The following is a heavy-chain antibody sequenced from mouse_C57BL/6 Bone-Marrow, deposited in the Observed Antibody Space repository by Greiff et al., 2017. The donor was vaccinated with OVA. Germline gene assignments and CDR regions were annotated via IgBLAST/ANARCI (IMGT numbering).Heavy chain of an antibody. CDR1: GYTFTSYW. D-gene: IGHD1-1*01. CDR2: IHPNSGST. J-gene: IGHJ1*03. V-gene: IGHV1-64*01. CDR3: ASLLRYPDWYFDV. Sequence: QVQLQQPGAELVKPGASVKLSCKASGYTFTSYWMHWVKQRPGQGLEWIGMIHPNSGSTNYNEKFKSKATLTVDKSSSTAYMQLSSLTSEDSAVYYCASLLRYPDWYFDVWGTGTTVTVSS.